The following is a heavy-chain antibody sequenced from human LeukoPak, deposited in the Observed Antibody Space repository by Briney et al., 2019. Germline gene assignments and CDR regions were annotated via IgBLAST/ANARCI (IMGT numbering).Heavy chain of an antibody. Sequence: GGSVRLSCAASGFTFSSYGMHWVRQAPGKGLEWVAFIRYDGSNKYYADSVKGRFTISRDNSKNTLYLQMNSLRAEDTAVYYCAKGRQQLVDPWGQGTLVTVSS. V-gene: IGHV3-30*02. CDR1: GFTFSSYG. CDR3: AKGRQQLVDP. D-gene: IGHD6-6*01. CDR2: IRYDGSNK. J-gene: IGHJ5*02.